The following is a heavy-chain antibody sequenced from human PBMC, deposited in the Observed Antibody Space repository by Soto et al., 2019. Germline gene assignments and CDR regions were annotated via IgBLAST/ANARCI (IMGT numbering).Heavy chain of an antibody. J-gene: IGHJ4*02. V-gene: IGHV3-49*03. CDR1: GFPFGNFL. CDR3: IGSFPF. Sequence: PGGSLRLYCTASGFPFGNFLMSWFRQAPGKGMEWVGFIRSQPYGGTAEYAASVRGRFTISRDDSKGIAYLQMNSLQTEDSGVYYCIGSFPFWGQGTLVTVSS. CDR2: IRSQPYGGTA. D-gene: IGHD3-10*01.